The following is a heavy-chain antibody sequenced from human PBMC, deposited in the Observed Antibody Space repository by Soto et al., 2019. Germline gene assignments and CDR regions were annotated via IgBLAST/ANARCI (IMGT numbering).Heavy chain of an antibody. Sequence: GGSLRLSCAASAFTFSSQWMHWVRQTPEKGLVWVSRINSDGSSTSYADSVKGRFTISRDNAKNTLYLQMNSLRVEDTGVYYCASGKGKLTSYQPSFDYWGQGTLVTVSS. CDR1: AFTFSSQW. CDR2: INSDGSST. CDR3: ASGKGKLTSYQPSFDY. D-gene: IGHD1-26*01. V-gene: IGHV3-74*01. J-gene: IGHJ4*02.